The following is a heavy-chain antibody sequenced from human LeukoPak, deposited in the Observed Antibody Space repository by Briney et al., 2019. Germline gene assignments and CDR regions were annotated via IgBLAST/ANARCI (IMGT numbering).Heavy chain of an antibody. D-gene: IGHD2-2*01. Sequence: GGSLRLSXAASGFTFCSYAMSWVRQAPGKGLEWLSAISGSGGSTYYADSVKGRFTISRDNSKNTLYLQMNSLRAEDTAVYYCAKALTKATDYMDVWGKGTTVTVSS. CDR2: ISGSGGST. V-gene: IGHV3-23*01. CDR3: AKALTKATDYMDV. CDR1: GFTFCSYA. J-gene: IGHJ6*03.